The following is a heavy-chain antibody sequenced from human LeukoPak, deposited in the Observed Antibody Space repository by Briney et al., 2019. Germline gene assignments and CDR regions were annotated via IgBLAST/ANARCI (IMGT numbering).Heavy chain of an antibody. D-gene: IGHD5-18*01. CDR2: ISGGGGST. CDR1: GFTFSSYA. CDR3: AKETYSRGKRYFVY. V-gene: IGHV3-23*01. Sequence: GGSLRLSCAASGFTFSSYAMSWVRQAPGKGLEWVSAISGGGGSTYYADSVKGRFTISRDNSKNPLYLQMNSQRAEDTAVYYCAKETYSRGKRYFVYWGQGTLVTVSS. J-gene: IGHJ4*02.